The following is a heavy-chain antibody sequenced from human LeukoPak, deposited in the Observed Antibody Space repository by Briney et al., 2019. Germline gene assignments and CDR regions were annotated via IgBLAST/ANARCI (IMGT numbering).Heavy chain of an antibody. CDR1: GFTFSSHA. CDR2: ISGSGGST. J-gene: IGHJ6*02. Sequence: GGSLRLSCAASGFTFSSHAMSWVRQAPGKGLEWVSAISGSGGSTYYADSVKGRFTISRDNSKNTLYLQMNSLRAEDTAVYYCAKGYSGSYGSDYYYGMDVWGQGTTVTVSS. CDR3: AKGYSGSYGSDYYYGMDV. V-gene: IGHV3-23*01. D-gene: IGHD3-10*01.